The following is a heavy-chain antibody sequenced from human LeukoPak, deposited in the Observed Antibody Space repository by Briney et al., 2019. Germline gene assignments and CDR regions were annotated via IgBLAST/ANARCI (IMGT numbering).Heavy chain of an antibody. CDR2: IIPIFGTA. D-gene: IGHD2-2*01. Sequence: GASVKVSCKDSGYTFTGYYMHWVRQAPGQGLEWMGGIIPIFGTANYAQKFQGRVTITADESTSTAYMELSSLRSEDTAVYYCARGPPTELPAAMPSGYYYGMDVWGKGTTVTVSS. J-gene: IGHJ6*04. CDR1: GYTFTGYY. V-gene: IGHV1-69*13. CDR3: ARGPPTELPAAMPSGYYYGMDV.